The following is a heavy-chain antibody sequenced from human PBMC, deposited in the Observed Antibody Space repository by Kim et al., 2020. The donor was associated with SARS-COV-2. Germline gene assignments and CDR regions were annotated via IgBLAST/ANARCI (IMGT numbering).Heavy chain of an antibody. CDR3: ARGFRGSEPLGAFDI. J-gene: IGHJ3*02. Sequence: SETLSLTCAVYGGSFSGYYWSWIRHPPGKGLEWIGEINHSGSTNYNPSLKSRVTISVDTSKNQFSLKLSSVTAADTAVYYCARGFRGSEPLGAFDIWGQGTMVTVSS. V-gene: IGHV4-34*01. CDR1: GGSFSGYY. D-gene: IGHD1-26*01. CDR2: INHSGST.